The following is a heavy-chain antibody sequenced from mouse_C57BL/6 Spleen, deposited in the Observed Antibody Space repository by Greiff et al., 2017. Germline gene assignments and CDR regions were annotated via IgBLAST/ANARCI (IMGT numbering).Heavy chain of an antibody. D-gene: IGHD1-1*01. J-gene: IGHJ3*01. V-gene: IGHV5-2*01. Sequence: EVKLMESGGGLVQPGESLKLSCESNEYEFPSHDMSWVRKTPEKGLELVAAINSDGGSTYYPDTMERRFIISRDNTKKTLYLQMSSLRSEDTALYYGARQYGSRAWFADWGQGTLVTVSA. CDR3: ARQYGSRAWFAD. CDR1: EYEFPSHD. CDR2: INSDGGST.